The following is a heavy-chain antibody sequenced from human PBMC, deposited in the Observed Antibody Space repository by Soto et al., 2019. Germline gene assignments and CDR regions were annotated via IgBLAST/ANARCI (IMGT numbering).Heavy chain of an antibody. Sequence: QVQLVESGGGVVQPGRSLRLSCAASGFTFSSYGMHWVRQAPGKGLEWVAVISYDGSNKYYADSVKGRFTISRDNSKNTLYLQMNSLRVEDTAVYYCAKGPRDCSGGSCYKQIWGQGTMVTVSS. CDR1: GFTFSSYG. CDR2: ISYDGSNK. CDR3: AKGPRDCSGGSCYKQI. V-gene: IGHV3-30*18. D-gene: IGHD2-15*01. J-gene: IGHJ3*02.